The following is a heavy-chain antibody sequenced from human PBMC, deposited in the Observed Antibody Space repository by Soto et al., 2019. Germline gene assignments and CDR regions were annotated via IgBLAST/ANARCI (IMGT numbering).Heavy chain of an antibody. D-gene: IGHD2-2*01. V-gene: IGHV3-53*01. CDR2: IYSGGST. J-gene: IGHJ5*02. CDR3: ARDVVVGVVVPAAMRGGWFDP. Sequence: EVQLVESGGGLIQPGGSLRLSCAASGFTVSSNYMSWVRQAPGEGLEWVSVIYSGGSTYYADSVKGRFTISRDNSKNTLYLQMNSLRAEDTAVYYCARDVVVGVVVPAAMRGGWFDPWGQGTLVTVSS. CDR1: GFTVSSNY.